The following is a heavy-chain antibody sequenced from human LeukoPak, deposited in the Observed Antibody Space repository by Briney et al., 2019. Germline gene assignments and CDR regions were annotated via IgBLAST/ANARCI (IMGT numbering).Heavy chain of an antibody. V-gene: IGHV3-11*01. Sequence: GGSLRLSWVASGFTFSDYYMSWIRQAPGKGLEWLSYVTSTGRSIYYADSVRGRLTISRDNAKNSLYLQMNSLRAEDTAVYYCARDLDVATGDDYKYGMDVWGQGTTVTVSS. CDR1: GFTFSDYY. CDR2: VTSTGRSI. J-gene: IGHJ6*02. D-gene: IGHD6-13*01. CDR3: ARDLDVATGDDYKYGMDV.